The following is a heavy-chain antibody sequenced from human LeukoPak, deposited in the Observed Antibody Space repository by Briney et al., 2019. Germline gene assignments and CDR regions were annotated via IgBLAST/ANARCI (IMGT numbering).Heavy chain of an antibody. CDR3: ARAPLNAPIAVAGT. J-gene: IGHJ4*02. Sequence: ASVKVSCKASGYTFTGYYMHWVRQAPGQGLEWMGCINPNSGGTNYAQKFQGRVTMTRDTSISTAYMELSRLRSDDTAVYYCARAPLNAPIAVAGTWGQGTLVTVSS. D-gene: IGHD6-19*01. CDR2: INPNSGGT. V-gene: IGHV1-2*02. CDR1: GYTFTGYY.